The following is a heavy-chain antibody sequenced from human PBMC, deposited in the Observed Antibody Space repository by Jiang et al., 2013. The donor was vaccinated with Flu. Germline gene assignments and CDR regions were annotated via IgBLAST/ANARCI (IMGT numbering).Heavy chain of an antibody. Sequence: RSLRLSCAASGFTFSSYAMHWVRQTPGKGFEWVAVISDDGSNKLYADSVKGRFTTSRDNSKNTFYLQMNSLKIEDTAVYYCARDPDSGWYGDYWGQGTLVTVSS. CDR3: ARDPDSGWYGDY. CDR2: ISDDGSNK. J-gene: IGHJ4*02. D-gene: IGHD6-19*01. V-gene: IGHV3-30*01. CDR1: GFTFSSYA.